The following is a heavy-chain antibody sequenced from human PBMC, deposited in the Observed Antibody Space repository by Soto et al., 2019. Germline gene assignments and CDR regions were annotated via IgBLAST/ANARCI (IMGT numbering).Heavy chain of an antibody. J-gene: IGHJ5*02. Sequence: ASVKVSCKASGGTFSSYTISWVRQAPGQGLEWMGRIIPILGIANYAQKFQGRVTITADKSTSTAYMELSSLRSEDTAVYYCARLEPGGSGITGTTGDPNWFDPWGQGTLVTVSS. D-gene: IGHD1-7*01. V-gene: IGHV1-69*02. CDR3: ARLEPGGSGITGTTGDPNWFDP. CDR2: IIPILGIA. CDR1: GGTFSSYT.